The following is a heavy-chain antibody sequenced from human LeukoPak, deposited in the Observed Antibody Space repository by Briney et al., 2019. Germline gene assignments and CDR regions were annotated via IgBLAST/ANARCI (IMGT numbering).Heavy chain of an antibody. Sequence: PSETPSLTCTVSGGSISSYYWSWIRQPAGKGLEWIGRIYTSGSTNYNPSLKSRVTMSVDTSKNQFSLKLSSVTAADTAVYYCARVNRKGKGITGTGYYYYYYYMDVWGKGTTVTVSS. CDR3: ARVNRKGKGITGTGYYYYYYYMDV. V-gene: IGHV4-4*07. CDR1: GGSISSYY. D-gene: IGHD1-7*01. CDR2: IYTSGST. J-gene: IGHJ6*03.